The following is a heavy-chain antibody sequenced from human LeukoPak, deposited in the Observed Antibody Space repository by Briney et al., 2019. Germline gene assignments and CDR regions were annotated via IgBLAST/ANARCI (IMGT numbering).Heavy chain of an antibody. CDR2: IKQDGSEK. V-gene: IGHV3-7*01. CDR1: GFTFSSYW. J-gene: IGHJ6*02. D-gene: IGHD3-22*01. CDR3: ARARYYYDSSGYYPAYYYYYGMDV. Sequence: PGGSLRLSCAASGFTFSSYWMSWVRQAPGRGLEWVANIKQDGSEKYYVDSVKDRFTISRDNAKNSLYLQMNSLRAEDTAVYYCARARYYYDSSGYYPAYYYYYGMDVWGQGTTVTVSS.